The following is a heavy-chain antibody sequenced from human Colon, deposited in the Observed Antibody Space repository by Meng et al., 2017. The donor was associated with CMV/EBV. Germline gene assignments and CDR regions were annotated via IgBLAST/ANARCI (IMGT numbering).Heavy chain of an antibody. CDR3: AKSYFGSGNYYNCPGYFDY. Sequence: FSSYAMSWVRQAPGKGLEWVSVIYIGSTIITYADSVKGRFTISRDDSKSSLYLQMSSLTAEDTAVYYCAKSYFGSGNYYNCPGYFDYWGQGTLVTVSS. D-gene: IGHD3-10*01. V-gene: IGHV3-23*03. CDR1: FSSYA. CDR2: IYIGSTII. J-gene: IGHJ4*02.